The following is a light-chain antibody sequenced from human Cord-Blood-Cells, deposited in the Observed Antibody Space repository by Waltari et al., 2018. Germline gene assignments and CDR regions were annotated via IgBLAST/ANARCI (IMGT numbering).Light chain of an antibody. Sequence: DIVMTQSPDSLAVSLGERATINCKSRQSVLYSSNNKNYLLWYQQKPGHPPKLLIYWGSTREAGVLDGVSGGRSGAEFSLIIISLLAEDVSVYYYQQYYSTPWTFGQGTKVEIK. CDR2: WGS. V-gene: IGKV4-1*01. CDR1: QSVLYSSNNKNY. CDR3: QQYYSTPWT. J-gene: IGKJ1*01.